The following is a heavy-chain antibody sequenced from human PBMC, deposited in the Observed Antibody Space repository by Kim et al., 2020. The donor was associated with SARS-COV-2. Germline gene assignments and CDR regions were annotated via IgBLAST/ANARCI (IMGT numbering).Heavy chain of an antibody. J-gene: IGHJ4*02. V-gene: IGHV3-48*03. CDR2: ISNSGRTT. CDR3: ARESVVAGNDY. Sequence: GGSLRLSCAASGFTFSSYEMNWVRQAPGKGLEWVSYISNSGRTTHYADSVKGRFTISRDNADNSLYLQMNSLRAEDTALYYCARESVVAGNDYWGKGSL. D-gene: IGHD6-19*01. CDR1: GFTFSSYE.